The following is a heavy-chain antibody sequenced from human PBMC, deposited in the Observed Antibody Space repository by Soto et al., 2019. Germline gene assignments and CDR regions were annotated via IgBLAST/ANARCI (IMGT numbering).Heavy chain of an antibody. J-gene: IGHJ4*02. CDR1: GYTFTGYG. V-gene: IGHV1-18*01. Sequence: ASVKVSCKASGYTFTGYGISWVRQAPGQGLEWMGWISAYNGNTNYAQKLQGRVTMTTDTSTSTAYMELRSLRSDDTAVYYCARLPYYYDSSGYYYFDYWGQGTLVTVSS. CDR3: ARLPYYYDSSGYYYFDY. CDR2: ISAYNGNT. D-gene: IGHD3-22*01.